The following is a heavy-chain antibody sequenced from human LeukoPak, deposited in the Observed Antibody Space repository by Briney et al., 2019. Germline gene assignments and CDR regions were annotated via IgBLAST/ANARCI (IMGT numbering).Heavy chain of an antibody. CDR2: FDPEDGET. CDR3: ASAGESDY. CDR1: GGTFSSYA. Sequence: ASVKVSCKASGGTFSSYAISWVRQAPGQGLEWMGGFDPEDGETIYAQKFQGRVTMTEDTSTDTAYMELSSLRSEDTAVYYCASAGESDYWGQGTLVTVSS. J-gene: IGHJ4*02. V-gene: IGHV1-24*01. D-gene: IGHD7-27*01.